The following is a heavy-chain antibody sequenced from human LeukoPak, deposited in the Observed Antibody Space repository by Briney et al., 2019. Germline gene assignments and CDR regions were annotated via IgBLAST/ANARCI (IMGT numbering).Heavy chain of an antibody. J-gene: IGHJ5*02. CDR3: ARSSSGWYDA. CDR2: IYPGDSVT. Sequence: GESLKISCRGSGYSFRSYWIAWVLQMPGKGLEWMGIIYPGDSVTRYSPSFQGQVTISADKSISAAYLQWSSLKASDTAMYYCARSSSGWYDAWGQGTLVTVSS. CDR1: GYSFRSYW. D-gene: IGHD6-19*01. V-gene: IGHV5-51*01.